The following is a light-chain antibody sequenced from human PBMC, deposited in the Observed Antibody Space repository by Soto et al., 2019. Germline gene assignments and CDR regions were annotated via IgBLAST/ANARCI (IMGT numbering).Light chain of an antibody. V-gene: IGKV3-11*01. CDR2: DAS. Sequence: EVVLTQYPATLSLSPGERATLSCRASQSISFYLTWYQHKPGQAPRLLIYDASNRATGIPARFSGSGYGTDFTLTISSLEPEDFAVYYCQQRSNWPTFGQGTRLEI. CDR3: QQRSNWPT. CDR1: QSISFY. J-gene: IGKJ5*01.